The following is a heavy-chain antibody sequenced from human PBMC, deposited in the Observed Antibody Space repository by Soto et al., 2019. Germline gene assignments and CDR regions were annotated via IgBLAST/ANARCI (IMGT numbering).Heavy chain of an antibody. Sequence: PSETLSLTYTVSGGSSRSGGDYWSWIRQHPGKGLEWIGYIYYSGSTYYNPSLKSRVTISVDTSKNQFSLKLSSVTAADTAVYYCARVGRAAAGTRFFDYWGQGTLVTVSS. CDR3: ARVGRAAAGTRFFDY. J-gene: IGHJ4*02. D-gene: IGHD6-13*01. V-gene: IGHV4-31*03. CDR1: GGSSRSGGDY. CDR2: IYYSGST.